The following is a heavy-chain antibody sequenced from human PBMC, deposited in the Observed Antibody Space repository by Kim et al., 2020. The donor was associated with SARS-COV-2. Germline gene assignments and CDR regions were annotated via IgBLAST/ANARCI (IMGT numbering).Heavy chain of an antibody. J-gene: IGHJ3*02. CDR2: IYYSGST. V-gene: IGHV4-39*01. D-gene: IGHD3-22*01. CDR1: GGSISSSSYY. CDR3: ARHKGRNYYDSSGYGLTPRSDAFGI. Sequence: SETLSLTYTVSGGSISSSSYYWGWIRQPPGKGLEWIGSIYYSGSTYYNPSLKSRVTISVDTSKNQFSLKLSSVTAADTAVYYCARHKGRNYYDSSGYGLTPRSDAFGIWGQGTMVTVSS.